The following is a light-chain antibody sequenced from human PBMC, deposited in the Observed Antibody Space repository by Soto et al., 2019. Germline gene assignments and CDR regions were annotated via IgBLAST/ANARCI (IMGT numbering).Light chain of an antibody. CDR3: QHYNTYSST. CDR2: DAS. CDR1: HSISNW. Sequence: DIQMTQSPSTLSASVGDRVTITCRASHSISNWLAWYQQKPGKAPNLLIYDASSLEGGVPSRFSGSGSGTEFTLTISSLQPDDFATYYCQHYNTYSSTFGQGTKVDIK. V-gene: IGKV1-5*01. J-gene: IGKJ1*01.